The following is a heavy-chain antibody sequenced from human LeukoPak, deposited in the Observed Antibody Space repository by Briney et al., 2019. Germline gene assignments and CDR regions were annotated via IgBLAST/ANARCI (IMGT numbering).Heavy chain of an antibody. CDR1: GYTFTGYY. Sequence: ASVKVSCKASGYTFTGYYMHWVRQAHGQGLERMGWINPNSGGTNYAQKFQGRVTMTRDTSISTAFMELSRLRSDDTAVYYCAREAAAGTFPYYYYGMDVWGQGTTVTVSS. J-gene: IGHJ6*02. CDR2: INPNSGGT. D-gene: IGHD6-13*01. CDR3: AREAAAGTFPYYYYGMDV. V-gene: IGHV1-2*02.